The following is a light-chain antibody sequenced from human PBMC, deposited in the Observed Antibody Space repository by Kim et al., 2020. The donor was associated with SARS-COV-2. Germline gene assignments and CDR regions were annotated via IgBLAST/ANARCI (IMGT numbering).Light chain of an antibody. J-gene: IGLJ2*01. CDR3: NSRDSSGNHVV. CDR1: SLRRYY. V-gene: IGLV3-19*01. Sequence: SRTTERITHPGHSLRRYYASWYQQKPGQAPVLVIYGKNNRPSGIPDRFSGSSSGNTASLTITGAQAEDEADYYCNSRDSSGNHVVFGGGTQLTVL. CDR2: GKN.